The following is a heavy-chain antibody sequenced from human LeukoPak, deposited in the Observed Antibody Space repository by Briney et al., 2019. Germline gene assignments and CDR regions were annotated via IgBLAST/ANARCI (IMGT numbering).Heavy chain of an antibody. CDR2: FDPEDGET. J-gene: IGHJ5*02. Sequence: GASVKVSCKGSGYTLTELSMHWVRQAPGKGREWMGGFDPEDGETIYAQKCQGGVTINTVTCTSTAYMELRSLRSYDTAVYYCARFNKGLQIRFDPWGQGTLVTGSS. D-gene: IGHD1/OR15-1a*01. V-gene: IGHV1-24*01. CDR3: ARFNKGLQIRFDP. CDR1: GYTLTELS.